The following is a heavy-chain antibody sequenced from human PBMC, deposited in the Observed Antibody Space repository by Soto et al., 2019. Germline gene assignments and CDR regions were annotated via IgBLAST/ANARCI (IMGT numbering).Heavy chain of an antibody. CDR3: ADPVPAASHSDNYDMDV. V-gene: IGHV3-23*01. Sequence: GGSLRLSCTASGFTFSSHAMTWVRQAPGKGLEWVSGLSDSGDSIYYADSVKGRFTICRENSRNTLYLQVNSLRADDTALYYCADPVPAASHSDNYDMDVWGQGTTVTASS. CDR1: GFTFSSHA. CDR2: LSDSGDSI. J-gene: IGHJ6*02. D-gene: IGHD2-2*01.